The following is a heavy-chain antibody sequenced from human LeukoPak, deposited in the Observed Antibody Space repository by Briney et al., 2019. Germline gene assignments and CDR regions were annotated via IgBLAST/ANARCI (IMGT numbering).Heavy chain of an antibody. J-gene: IGHJ6*02. CDR2: VNPSGGST. CDR3: ARGELTTVTTYYYYYYGMDV. CDR1: GYTFTSYY. Sequence: ASVKVSCKASGYTFTSYYMHWVRQAPGQGLEWMGIVNPSGGSTSYEQKFQGRVTMTRDTSTSTVYMELSSLRSEDTAVYYCARGELTTVTTYYYYYYGMDVWGQGTTVTVSS. V-gene: IGHV1-46*01. D-gene: IGHD4-11*01.